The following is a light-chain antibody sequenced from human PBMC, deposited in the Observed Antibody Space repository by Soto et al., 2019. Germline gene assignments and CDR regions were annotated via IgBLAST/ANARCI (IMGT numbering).Light chain of an antibody. J-gene: IGKJ1*01. CDR3: QQSYSIVWT. CDR2: AAS. Sequence: DIQMTQSPSSLSAPVGDRVSITCRASQSIASYLSWYQQRPGKAPNLLIYAASSLQSGVPSRFSGSGSGTDFTLTISRLQPEDFATYYCQQSYSIVWTFGQGTKVEIK. V-gene: IGKV1-39*01. CDR1: QSIASY.